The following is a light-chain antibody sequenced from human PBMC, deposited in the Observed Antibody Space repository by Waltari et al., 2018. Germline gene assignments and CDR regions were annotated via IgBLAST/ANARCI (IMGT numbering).Light chain of an antibody. V-gene: IGKV1-12*01. J-gene: IGKJ1*01. CDR2: AAS. CDR1: QDIGIS. CDR3: QQGHSVPPT. Sequence: EIQMTQSPSSVFASVGDRVAIPCRATQDIGISLAWYQQKPGQGPNLLIYAASNLQTGVQSRFSGSGSGADFTLTINSLQPEDFAVYYCQQGHSVPPTFGQGTRVEIK.